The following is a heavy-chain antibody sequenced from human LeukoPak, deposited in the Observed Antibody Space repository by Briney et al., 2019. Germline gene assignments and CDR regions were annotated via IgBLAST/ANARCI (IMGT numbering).Heavy chain of an antibody. CDR3: ARREHDYVWGSYRYRYYFDY. Sequence: SETLSLTCTVSGGSISSSSYYWGWLRQPPGTGLEWVGSIYYSGSTYYNPSLKSRVTISVDTSKNQFSLKLSSVTAADTAVYYCARREHDYVWGSYRYRYYFDYWGQGTLVTVSS. CDR2: IYYSGST. J-gene: IGHJ4*02. V-gene: IGHV4-39*07. CDR1: GGSISSSSYY. D-gene: IGHD3-16*02.